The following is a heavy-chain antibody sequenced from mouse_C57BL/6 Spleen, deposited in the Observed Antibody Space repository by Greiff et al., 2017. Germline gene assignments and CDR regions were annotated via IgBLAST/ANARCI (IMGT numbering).Heavy chain of an antibody. Sequence: VQLQQSGAELVRPGASVTLSCKASGYTFTDYEMHWVKQTPVHGLEWIGAIDPETGGTAYNQKFKGKAILTADKSSSTAYMELRSLTSEDSAVYYCTTQTGARFAYWGQGTLVTVSA. CDR2: IDPETGGT. V-gene: IGHV1-15*01. CDR3: TTQTGARFAY. J-gene: IGHJ3*01. CDR1: GYTFTDYE.